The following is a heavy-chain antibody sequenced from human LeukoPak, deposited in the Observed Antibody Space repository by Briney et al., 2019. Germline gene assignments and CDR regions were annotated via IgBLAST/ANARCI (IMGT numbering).Heavy chain of an antibody. CDR1: GFTFSNN. V-gene: IGHV3-48*04. CDR3: ARDSSSGWFFDC. CDR2: ISSSSSTI. D-gene: IGHD6-19*01. Sequence: PGGSLRLSCAASGFTFSNNMNWVRQAPGKGLEWISYISSSSSTIYYADSVKGRFTISRDNAKKSVHLQMNSLRAEDTAIYYCARDSSSGWFFDCWGQGTLVTVSS. J-gene: IGHJ4*02.